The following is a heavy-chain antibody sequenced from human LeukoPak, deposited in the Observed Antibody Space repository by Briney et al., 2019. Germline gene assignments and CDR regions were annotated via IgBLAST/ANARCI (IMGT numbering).Heavy chain of an antibody. CDR3: ARDLYGSGGDAFDM. D-gene: IGHD3-10*01. CDR1: GGSISSYY. J-gene: IGHJ3*02. Sequence: ETLSLTCTVSGGSISSYYWSWVRQAPGKGLEWVSVIYSGGNTYYADSVKGRFTISRDNAKNSLSLQMSSLRAEDTAVYYCARDLYGSGGDAFDMWGQGTMVTVSS. V-gene: IGHV3-66*01. CDR2: IYSGGNT.